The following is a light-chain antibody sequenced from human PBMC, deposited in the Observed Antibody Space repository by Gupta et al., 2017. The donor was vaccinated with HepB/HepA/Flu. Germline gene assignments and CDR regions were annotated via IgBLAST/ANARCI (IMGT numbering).Light chain of an antibody. CDR2: DIS. Sequence: SALTQPASVSGSPGQSITISCTGTSSDVGSYNLVSWFQQHPGKAPKLIIYDISKRPAGVSNRFSGSESGNTASLTISGLQAEDEADYYCCSYAGSTTQFGGGTKLTVL. J-gene: IGLJ3*02. CDR1: SSDVGSYNL. V-gene: IGLV2-23*02. CDR3: CSYAGSTTQ.